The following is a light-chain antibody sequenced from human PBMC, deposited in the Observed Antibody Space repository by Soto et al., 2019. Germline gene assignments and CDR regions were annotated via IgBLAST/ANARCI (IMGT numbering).Light chain of an antibody. V-gene: IGLV2-14*03. CDR2: DVS. Sequence: QSALTQPVSVSGSPGQSITISCTGTSSDLVSWYQQHPGKAPKLMIYDVSNRPSGVSNRFSGSKSGNTASLTISGLQAEDEADYYCSSYTSSNTLVVFGTGTKLTV. CDR1: SSDL. J-gene: IGLJ2*01. CDR3: SSYTSSNTLVV.